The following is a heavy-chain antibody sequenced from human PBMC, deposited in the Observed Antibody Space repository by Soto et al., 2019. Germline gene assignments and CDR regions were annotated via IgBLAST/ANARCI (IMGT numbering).Heavy chain of an antibody. D-gene: IGHD1-1*01. CDR2: ISAYNGNT. Sequence: ASVKVSCKASGYTFTSYGISWVRQAPGQGLEWMGWISAYNGNTNYAQKLQGRVTMTTDTSTSTAYRELRSLRSDDTAVYYCARDWNYYYYGMDVWGQGTTVTVSS. CDR3: ARDWNYYYYGMDV. CDR1: GYTFTSYG. J-gene: IGHJ6*02. V-gene: IGHV1-18*01.